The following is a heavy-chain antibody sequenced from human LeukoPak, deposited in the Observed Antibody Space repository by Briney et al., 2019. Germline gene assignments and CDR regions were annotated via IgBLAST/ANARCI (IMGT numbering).Heavy chain of an antibody. J-gene: IGHJ4*02. Sequence: GASVKVSCKASGGTFSSYAISWVRQAPGQGLEWMGGIIPIFGTANYAQKFQGRVTITADESTSTAYMELSSLRSEDTAVYYCARGTRTEIAAPSDYWGQGTLVTVSS. CDR1: GGTFSSYA. CDR2: IIPIFGTA. D-gene: IGHD6-13*01. V-gene: IGHV1-69*13. CDR3: ARGTRTEIAAPSDY.